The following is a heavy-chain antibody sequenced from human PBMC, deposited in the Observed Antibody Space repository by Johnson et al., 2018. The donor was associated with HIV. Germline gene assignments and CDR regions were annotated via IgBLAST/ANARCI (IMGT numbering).Heavy chain of an antibody. CDR3: ARDPYGSVPYVAFVI. Sequence: QVQLVESGGGVVQPGRSLRLSCAASGFTFSSYAMHWVRQAPGKGLEWVAVISYDGSNKYYTDSVKGRFTISRDNSKNTLYLQMNSLRAEDTAVYYCARDPYGSVPYVAFVIWGQGTMVTVSS. CDR1: GFTFSSYA. D-gene: IGHD3-10*01. CDR2: ISYDGSNK. J-gene: IGHJ3*02. V-gene: IGHV3-30*04.